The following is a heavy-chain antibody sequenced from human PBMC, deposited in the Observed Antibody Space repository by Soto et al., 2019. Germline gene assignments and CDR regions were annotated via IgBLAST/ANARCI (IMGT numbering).Heavy chain of an antibody. D-gene: IGHD1-1*01. CDR1: GGSISTSNW. CDR2: VYHSGST. V-gene: IGHV4-4*03. CDR3: ARTSTSGNRFDY. Sequence: PETLSLTCAVSGGSISTSNWWSWVRQPPGKGLEWIGEVYHSGSTNYNPSFKSRVAMSVDKSKNQFSLKLNSVTAADTALYYCARTSTSGNRFDYWGQGSLVTVSS. J-gene: IGHJ4*02.